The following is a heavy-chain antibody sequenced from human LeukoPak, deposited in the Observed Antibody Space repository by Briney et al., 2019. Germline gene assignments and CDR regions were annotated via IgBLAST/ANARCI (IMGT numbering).Heavy chain of an antibody. CDR2: IWFDGGKI. CDR1: GFPFSSYA. J-gene: IGHJ4*02. V-gene: IGHV3-33*01. Sequence: PGGSLRLSCAASGFPFSSYAMHWLRQAPGKGLEWVAVIWFDGGKIYYADSVKGRLTISRDNSKNTVYLQMNSLRVEDTAVYHCARDFTNIRGGGYFDNWGQGTLVTVSS. CDR3: ARDFTNIRGGGYFDN. D-gene: IGHD2/OR15-2a*01.